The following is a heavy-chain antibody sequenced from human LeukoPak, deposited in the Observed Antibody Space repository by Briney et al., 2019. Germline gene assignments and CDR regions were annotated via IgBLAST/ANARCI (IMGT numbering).Heavy chain of an antibody. D-gene: IGHD3-10*01. CDR1: GGTFSSYA. V-gene: IGHV1-69*04. CDR2: IIPILGIA. J-gene: IGHJ4*02. Sequence: SVKVSCKAPGGTFSSYAISWVRQAPGQGLEWMGRIIPILGIANYAQKFQGRVTITADKSTSTAYMELSSLRSEDTAVYYCARAIYYYGSGSSPRYYFDYWGQGTLVTVSS. CDR3: ARAIYYYGSGSSPRYYFDY.